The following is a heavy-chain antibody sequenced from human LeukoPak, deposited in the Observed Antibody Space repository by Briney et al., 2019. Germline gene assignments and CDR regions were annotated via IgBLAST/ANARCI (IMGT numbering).Heavy chain of an antibody. CDR1: GFTFSSYG. CDR3: AKVFSTVTTSPDY. CDR2: ISYDGSNK. V-gene: IGHV3-30*18. J-gene: IGHJ4*02. Sequence: GGSLRLSCAASGFTFSSYGMHWVRQAPGKGLEWVAVISYDGSNKYYADSVKGRFTISRDNSKNTLYLQMNSPRAEDTAVYYCAKVFSTVTTSPDYWGQGTLVTVSS. D-gene: IGHD4-17*01.